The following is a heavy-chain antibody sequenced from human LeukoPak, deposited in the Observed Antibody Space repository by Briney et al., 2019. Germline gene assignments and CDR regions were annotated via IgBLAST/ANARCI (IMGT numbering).Heavy chain of an antibody. V-gene: IGHV4-59*01. CDR2: IYYSGST. CDR3: AGFRGIRWFDP. CDR1: GGSISSYY. J-gene: IGHJ5*02. Sequence: PSETLSLTCTVSGGSISSYYWSWIRQPPGKGLEWIGYIYYSGSTNYNPSLKSRVTISVDTSKNQFSLKLSSVTAADAAVYYCAGFRGIRWFDPWGQGTLVTVSS. D-gene: IGHD3-3*02.